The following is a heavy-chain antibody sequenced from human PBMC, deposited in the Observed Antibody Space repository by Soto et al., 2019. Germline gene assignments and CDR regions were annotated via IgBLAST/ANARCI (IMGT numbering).Heavy chain of an antibody. CDR2: ISSSGSTI. CDR3: ARGLLYDPLDY. J-gene: IGHJ4*02. Sequence: LRLSCAASGFTFSSYEMNWVRQAPGKGLEWVSYISSSGSTIYYADSVKGRFTISRDNAKNSLYLQMNSLRAEDTAAYYCARGLLYDPLDYWGQGTLVTVSS. D-gene: IGHD2-8*01. CDR1: GFTFSSYE. V-gene: IGHV3-48*03.